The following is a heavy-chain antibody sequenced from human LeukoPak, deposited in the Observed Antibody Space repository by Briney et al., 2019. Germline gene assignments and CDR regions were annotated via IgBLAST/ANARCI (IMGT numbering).Heavy chain of an antibody. CDR1: GFTFSSFG. CDR3: VRGVGVSKFNYLDP. V-gene: IGHV3-33*01. Sequence: GGSLTLSCAASGFTFSSFGMHWVRQAPGKGLEWVAVIWYDASNKYYADSVKGRFTISRDNSKNTLYLQMNSLRDDDTAVYYCVRGVGVSKFNYLDPWGQGTLVIVSS. D-gene: IGHD1-7*01. CDR2: IWYDASNK. J-gene: IGHJ5*02.